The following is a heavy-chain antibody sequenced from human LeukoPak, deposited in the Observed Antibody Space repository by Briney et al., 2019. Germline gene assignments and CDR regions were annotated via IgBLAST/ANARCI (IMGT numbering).Heavy chain of an antibody. J-gene: IGHJ4*02. Sequence: GGSLRLSCTASGFTFGDYAMSWFRQAPGKGLEWVSSISSSSSYIYYADSVKGRFTISRDNAKNSLYLQMNSLRAEDTAVYYCARDRPYCSTTSCYGLDFDYWGQGTLVTVSS. D-gene: IGHD2-2*01. CDR2: ISSSSSYI. CDR3: ARDRPYCSTTSCYGLDFDY. CDR1: GFTFGDYA. V-gene: IGHV3-21*01.